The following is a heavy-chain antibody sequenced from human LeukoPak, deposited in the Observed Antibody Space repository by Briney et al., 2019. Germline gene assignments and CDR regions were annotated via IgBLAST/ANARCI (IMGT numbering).Heavy chain of an antibody. Sequence: GGSLRLSCAASGFTFSSYSMNWVRQAPGKGLEWVSYISSSSSTIYYADSVKGRFTISRDNAKNSLYLQMNSQRDEHTAVYYCARDPHYSSKFDYWGQGTLVTVSS. CDR2: ISSSSSTI. CDR1: GFTFSSYS. CDR3: ARDPHYSSKFDY. D-gene: IGHD6-13*01. J-gene: IGHJ4*02. V-gene: IGHV3-48*02.